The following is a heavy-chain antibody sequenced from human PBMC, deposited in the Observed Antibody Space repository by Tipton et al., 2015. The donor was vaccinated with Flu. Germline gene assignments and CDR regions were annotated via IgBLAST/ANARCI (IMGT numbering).Heavy chain of an antibody. CDR3: AREWGDAFDI. D-gene: IGHD3-16*01. Sequence: LSLTCSVSGASISSGGYSWSWIRQPPGKGLEWVGYIYHSGSTNYNPSLKSRVTISVDTSKNQFSLKLSSVTAADTAVYCCAREWGDAFDIWGQGTMVTVSS. J-gene: IGHJ3*02. CDR1: GASISSGGYS. CDR2: IYHSGST. V-gene: IGHV4-30-2*01.